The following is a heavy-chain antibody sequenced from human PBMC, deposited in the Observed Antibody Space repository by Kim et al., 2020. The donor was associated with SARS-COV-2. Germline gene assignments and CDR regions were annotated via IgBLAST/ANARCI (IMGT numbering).Heavy chain of an antibody. CDR2: IWYDGSED. V-gene: IGHV3-33*01. D-gene: IGHD3-10*01. CDR1: GFIFSSFG. J-gene: IGHJ4*02. Sequence: GGSLRLSCAASGFIFSSFGMHWVRQAPGKGLEWVAVIWYDGSEDYYGDSVRGRFTISRDNSKNTLYLQMNNLGAEDTAVYYCARQDSGSYQNFDSWGQGTLVTVSS. CDR3: ARQDSGSYQNFDS.